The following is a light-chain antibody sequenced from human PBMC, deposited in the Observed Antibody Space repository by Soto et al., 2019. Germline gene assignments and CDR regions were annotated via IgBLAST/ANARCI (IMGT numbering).Light chain of an antibody. J-gene: IGLJ1*01. CDR2: EGS. CDR1: SSDVGSYNL. V-gene: IGLV2-23*01. CDR3: CSYAGSSTYV. Sequence: QSVLTQPASVSGSPGQSITISCTGTSSDVGSYNLVSWYQQHPGKAPKLMIYEGSKRPSGVSNRFSGSKSGNTASLTISGLQAEDEADYYCCSYAGSSTYVFGTGTKVNAL.